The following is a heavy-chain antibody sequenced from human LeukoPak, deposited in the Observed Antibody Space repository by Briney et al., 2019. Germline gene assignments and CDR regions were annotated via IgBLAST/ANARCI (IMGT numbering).Heavy chain of an antibody. Sequence: SETLSLTCTVSGGSISSGSYYWSWIRQPAGKGLEWIGRIYTSGSTNYNPSLESRVTISVDTSKNQFSLKLSSVTAADTAVYYCARVSSVVVVAATINYYYYYMDVWGKGTTVTISS. CDR1: GGSISSGSYY. CDR3: ARVSSVVVVAATINYYYYYMDV. J-gene: IGHJ6*03. V-gene: IGHV4-61*02. CDR2: IYTSGST. D-gene: IGHD2-15*01.